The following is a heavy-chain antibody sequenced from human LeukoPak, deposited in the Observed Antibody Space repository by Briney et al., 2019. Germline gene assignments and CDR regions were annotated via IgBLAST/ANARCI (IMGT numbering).Heavy chain of an antibody. J-gene: IGHJ5*02. D-gene: IGHD6-13*01. CDR1: GFTFSSYW. CDR3: AKTSGAAAGTGLDP. Sequence: GGSLRLSCAASGFTFSSYWMHWVRQAPGKGLVWVSRINSDGSSTSYADSVKGRFTISRDNAKNTLYLQMNSLRAEDTAVYYCAKTSGAAAGTGLDPRGQGTLVTVSS. V-gene: IGHV3-74*01. CDR2: INSDGSST.